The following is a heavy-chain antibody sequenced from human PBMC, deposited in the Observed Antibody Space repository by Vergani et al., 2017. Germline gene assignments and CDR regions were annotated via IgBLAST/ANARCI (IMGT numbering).Heavy chain of an antibody. V-gene: IGHV7-4-1*02. CDR3: AKTRYNWNDEGAYYGMDV. D-gene: IGHD1-20*01. J-gene: IGHJ6*02. CDR2: INTNTGNP. CDR1: GYTFTSYA. Sequence: QVQLVQSGSELKKPGASVKVSCKASGYTFTSYAMNWVRQAPGQGLEWMGWINTNTGNPTYAQGFPGRFVFSLYTSVSTEYLQISSLKAEDTAVYYCAKTRYNWNDEGAYYGMDVWGQGTTVTVSS.